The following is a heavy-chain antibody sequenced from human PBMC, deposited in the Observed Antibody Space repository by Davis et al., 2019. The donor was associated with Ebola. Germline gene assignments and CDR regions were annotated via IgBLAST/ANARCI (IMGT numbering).Heavy chain of an antibody. Sequence: ETLSLTCGVYGGSFSGYHCSWVRQAPGKGLEWVANIKEDGSEKYYVDSVKGRFTISRDNADDSLYLQMNSLRAEDTAVYYCVRGRYCSLSSCFSSAYWGQGTLVTVSS. D-gene: IGHD2-2*01. CDR1: GGSFSGYH. V-gene: IGHV3-7*01. CDR3: VRGRYCSLSSCFSSAY. CDR2: IKEDGSEK. J-gene: IGHJ4*02.